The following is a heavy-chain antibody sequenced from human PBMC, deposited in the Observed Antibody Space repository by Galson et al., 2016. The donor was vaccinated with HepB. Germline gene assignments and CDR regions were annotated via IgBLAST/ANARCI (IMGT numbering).Heavy chain of an antibody. Sequence: SLRLSCAAAGFAFSGYAMSWVRQAPGKGLGWVSIIHNSEDISYYADSVKGRFTISRDNSKNTLYLQMNSLRAEDTAVYYCVKWRGGVWTDYFIDYWGQGTLVTVSS. V-gene: IGHV3-23*01. J-gene: IGHJ4*02. CDR3: VKWRGGVWTDYFIDY. CDR2: IHNSEDIS. CDR1: GFAFSGYA. D-gene: IGHD3/OR15-3a*01.